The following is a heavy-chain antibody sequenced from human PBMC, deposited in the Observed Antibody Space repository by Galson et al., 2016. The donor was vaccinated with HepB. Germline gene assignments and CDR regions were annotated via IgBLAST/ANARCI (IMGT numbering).Heavy chain of an antibody. D-gene: IGHD2-21*01. CDR3: ERTPRFAGRAYYFDY. Sequence: PALVKPTQTLTLTCTFSGFSLSSSGMSVSWIRQPPGKALEWLARIDWDDDKYYTTSLETRLTLSKDTSKNQVVLTMTNMGPVDTATYYFERTPRFAGRAYYFDYWGQGTLVTVSS. J-gene: IGHJ4*02. CDR2: IDWDDDK. CDR1: GFSLSSSGMS. V-gene: IGHV2-70*11.